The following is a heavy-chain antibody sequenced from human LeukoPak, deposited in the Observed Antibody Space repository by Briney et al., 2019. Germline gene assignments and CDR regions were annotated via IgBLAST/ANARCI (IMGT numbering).Heavy chain of an antibody. D-gene: IGHD6-13*01. CDR2: IGTAGDT. V-gene: IGHV3-13*01. J-gene: IGHJ3*02. CDR3: ARSLQGSSSWYPGNAFDI. CDR1: GFTFSSYD. Sequence: PGGSLRLSCAASGFTFSSYDIHWVRQATGKGLEWVSAIGTAGDTYYPGSVKGRFTISRENAKNSLYLQMNSLRAGDTAVYYCARSLQGSSSWYPGNAFDIWGQGTMVTVSS.